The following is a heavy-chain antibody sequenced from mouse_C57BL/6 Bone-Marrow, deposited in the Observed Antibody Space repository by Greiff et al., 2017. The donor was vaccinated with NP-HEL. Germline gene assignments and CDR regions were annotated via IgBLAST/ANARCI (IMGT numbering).Heavy chain of an antibody. J-gene: IGHJ1*03. V-gene: IGHV5-12*01. CDR2: ISNGGGST. CDR3: ARHWYFDV. Sequence: KLVESGGGLVQPGGSLKLSCAASGFTFSDYYMYWVRQTPEKRLEWVAYISNGGGSTYYPDTVKGRFTISRDNAKNTLYLQMSRLKSEDTAMYYCARHWYFDVWGTGTTVTVSS. CDR1: GFTFSDYY.